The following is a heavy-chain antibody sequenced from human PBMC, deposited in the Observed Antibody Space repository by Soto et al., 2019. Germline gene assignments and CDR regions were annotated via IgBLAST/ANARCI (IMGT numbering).Heavy chain of an antibody. D-gene: IGHD2-2*01. J-gene: IGHJ6*02. CDR1: GYIFSSHC. CDR2: INPGGGRT. Sequence: ASVKVSCKASGYIFSSHCIYWVRQAPVQGLQWMGRINPGGGRTAYAQKFQGRVTLTRDMSTSTVYMELTSLTYDDTAVYYCARDVSGPGATYVMDVWGQGTTVTVSS. CDR3: ARDVSGPGATYVMDV. V-gene: IGHV1-46*01.